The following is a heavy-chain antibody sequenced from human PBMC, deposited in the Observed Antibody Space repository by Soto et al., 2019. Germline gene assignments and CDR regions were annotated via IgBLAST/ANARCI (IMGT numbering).Heavy chain of an antibody. D-gene: IGHD2-21*02. Sequence: SETLSLTCTVSGGSISGYYWSWIRQPPGKGLEWIGNVYYSGGAKYNPSVKRRVSISVDTSKNQFSLNLSSVTAADTAVYYCTRDGDGRMTTNPYYYYGMDVWGPGITVTVSS. J-gene: IGHJ6*02. V-gene: IGHV4-59*01. CDR3: TRDGDGRMTTNPYYYYGMDV. CDR2: VYYSGGA. CDR1: GGSISGYY.